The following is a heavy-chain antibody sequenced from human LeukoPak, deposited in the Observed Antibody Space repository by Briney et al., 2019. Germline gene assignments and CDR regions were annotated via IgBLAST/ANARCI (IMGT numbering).Heavy chain of an antibody. J-gene: IGHJ4*02. D-gene: IGHD2-21*01. CDR2: ISGSGGST. Sequence: GTLRLSCAASGFTFSSYGMSWVRRAPGKGLEWVSAISGSGGSTYYAESVKGRFTISRDNSQNTLFLQMNSLRTEDTAVYYCAKSLGAGGVISALDYWGQGTLVTVSS. V-gene: IGHV3-23*01. CDR1: GFTFSSYG. CDR3: AKSLGAGGVISALDY.